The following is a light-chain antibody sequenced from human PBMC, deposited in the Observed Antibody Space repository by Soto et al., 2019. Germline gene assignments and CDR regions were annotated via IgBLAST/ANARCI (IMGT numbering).Light chain of an antibody. CDR2: DAS. Sequence: EIALTQSPATLSLSPGERATLSCRASQSVSSYLAWYQQKPGQAPRLLIYDASNRATGIPARFSGSGSGTDFTLTISSLEPEDFAVYYCRQRTNWPYTFGQGTKLEIK. V-gene: IGKV3-11*01. CDR3: RQRTNWPYT. J-gene: IGKJ2*01. CDR1: QSVSSY.